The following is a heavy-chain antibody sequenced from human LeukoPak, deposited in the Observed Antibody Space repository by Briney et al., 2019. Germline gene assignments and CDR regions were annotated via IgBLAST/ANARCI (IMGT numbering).Heavy chain of an antibody. CDR3: ARDSKNTMTASGY. Sequence: ASVKISCKASGYSFTGFGISWARQAPGQGPEWMGWISASTGYTEYAQKFQGRVTMTTDTSTSTVYMDLKSLGSDDTAVYYCARDSKNTMTASGYWGQGTLVIVSS. CDR1: GYSFTGFG. V-gene: IGHV1-18*01. D-gene: IGHD3-3*01. CDR2: ISASTGYT. J-gene: IGHJ4*02.